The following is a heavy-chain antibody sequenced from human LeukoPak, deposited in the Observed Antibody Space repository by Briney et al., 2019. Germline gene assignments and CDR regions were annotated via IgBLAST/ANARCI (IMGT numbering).Heavy chain of an antibody. CDR2: IDWDDDK. Sequence: SGPALVKPXQTLTLTCTFSGFSLSASGMCVSWIRQPPGKALEWLARIDWDDDKYYSTSLKTRLTISKDTSKNQVVLTMTNMDPVDTATYYCARIPCKQVAYGSGSYYETADYWGQGTLVTVSS. CDR3: ARIPCKQVAYGSGSYYETADY. D-gene: IGHD3-10*01. V-gene: IGHV2-70*11. J-gene: IGHJ4*02. CDR1: GFSLSASGMC.